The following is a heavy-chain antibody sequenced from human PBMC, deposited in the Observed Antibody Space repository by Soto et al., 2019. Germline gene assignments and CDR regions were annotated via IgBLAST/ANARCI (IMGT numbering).Heavy chain of an antibody. D-gene: IGHD1-26*01. CDR3: AKVPVGATGRFDY. CDR1: GFTFSNYA. CDR2: ISGSGGST. J-gene: IGHJ4*02. Sequence: GGSLRLACAGSGFTFSNYAMSWVRQAPGKGLAWVSAISGSGGSTYYADSVKGRFTISRDNSKNTLYLQMNSLRAEDTALYYCAKVPVGATGRFDYWGQGTLVTVSS. V-gene: IGHV3-23*01.